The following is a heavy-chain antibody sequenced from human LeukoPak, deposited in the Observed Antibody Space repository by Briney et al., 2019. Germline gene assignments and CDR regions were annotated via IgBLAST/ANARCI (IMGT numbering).Heavy chain of an antibody. CDR2: IYYSGST. D-gene: IGHD6-19*01. CDR1: GGSISSGGYY. J-gene: IGHJ4*02. Sequence: PSETLSLTCTVSGGSISSGGYYWSWIRQHPGKGLEWIGYIYYSGSTYYNPSLKSRVTISVDTSKNQFSLKLSSVTAADTAVYYCARPGSSSGWSYHFDHWGQGTLVTVSS. V-gene: IGHV4-31*03. CDR3: ARPGSSSGWSYHFDH.